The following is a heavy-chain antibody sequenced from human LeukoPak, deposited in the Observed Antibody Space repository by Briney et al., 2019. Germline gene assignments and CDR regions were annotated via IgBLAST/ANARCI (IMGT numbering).Heavy chain of an antibody. CDR2: IYRGGNT. CDR3: ARHGIVVIPAAQSFDY. D-gene: IGHD2-2*01. J-gene: IGHJ4*02. CDR1: GYSIGSGHY. Sequence: SETLSLTCSVSGYSIGSGHYWGWIRQPPGKGLEWIGSIYRGGNTYYNPSLKSRVTVSVDTSKNHFSLRLSSVTAADTAVYYCARHGIVVIPAAQSFDYWGQGILVTVSS. V-gene: IGHV4-38-2*02.